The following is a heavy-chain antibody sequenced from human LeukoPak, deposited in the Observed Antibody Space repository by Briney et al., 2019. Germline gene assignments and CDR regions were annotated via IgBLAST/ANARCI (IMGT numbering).Heavy chain of an antibody. V-gene: IGHV1-69*04. CDR2: IIPILGIA. Sequence: SVKVSCKASGGTFSSYAISWVRRAPGQGLEWMGRIIPILGIANYAQKFQGRVTITADKSTSTAYMELSSLRSEDTAVYYCAREAGGGTEMATMDFDYWGQGTLVTVSS. D-gene: IGHD5-24*01. CDR3: AREAGGGTEMATMDFDY. CDR1: GGTFSSYA. J-gene: IGHJ4*02.